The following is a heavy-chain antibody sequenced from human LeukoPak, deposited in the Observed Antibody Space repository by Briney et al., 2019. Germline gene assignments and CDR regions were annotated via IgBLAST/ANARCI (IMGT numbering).Heavy chain of an antibody. CDR3: ARDRVDYDNSGYWTNWFDR. D-gene: IGHD3-22*01. J-gene: IGHJ5*02. CDR1: GYTFTSYG. V-gene: IGHV1-18*01. Sequence: GASVKVSCKASGYTFTSYGISWVRQAPGQGLEWMGWISAYNGNTNYAQKLQGRVTMTTDTSTSTAYMELRSLRSDDTAVYYCARDRVDYDNSGYWTNWFDRWGQGTLVTVSS. CDR2: ISAYNGNT.